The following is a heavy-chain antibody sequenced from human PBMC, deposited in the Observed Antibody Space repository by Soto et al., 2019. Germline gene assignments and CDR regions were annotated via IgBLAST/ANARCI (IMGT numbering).Heavy chain of an antibody. D-gene: IGHD3-10*01. V-gene: IGHV1-18*01. Sequence: QDQLVQSGAEVKKPGASVTVSCKASGYSFTNYGITWVRQAPGQGLEWMGWISGFNGNTHYAQKLQGRVTMTTDASTSTAYMELRSLRSDDTAVYYCEGDRGAVWGQGTLVTVSS. CDR1: GYSFTNYG. J-gene: IGHJ4*02. CDR2: ISGFNGNT. CDR3: EGDRGAV.